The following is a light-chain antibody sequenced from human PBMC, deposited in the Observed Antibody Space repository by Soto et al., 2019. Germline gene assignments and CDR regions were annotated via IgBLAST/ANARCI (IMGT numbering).Light chain of an antibody. J-gene: IGLJ2*01. CDR3: SSYAGSNNWV. Sequence: QSALTQPPSASGSPXQXLTISCTGTSTDVGNYNYVSWYQQHPGKAPKLMISDVNRRPSGVPDRFSGSKSGNTASLTVSELQAEDEADYYCSSYAGSNNWVFGGGTKLTVL. CDR1: STDVGNYNY. CDR2: DVN. V-gene: IGLV2-8*01.